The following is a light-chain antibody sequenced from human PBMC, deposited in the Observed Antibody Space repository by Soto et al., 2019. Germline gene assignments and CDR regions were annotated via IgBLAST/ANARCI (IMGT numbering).Light chain of an antibody. Sequence: IVLTQSPGTLSLSPGERATLSCRASQSVSSSYLAWYQQKPGQAPRLLIYDASSRATGIPDRFSGSGSGTDFTLTISRLEPEDFAVYYCQQYGSSPSTFGQGTKVDIK. V-gene: IGKV3-20*01. CDR3: QQYGSSPST. CDR1: QSVSSSY. CDR2: DAS. J-gene: IGKJ1*01.